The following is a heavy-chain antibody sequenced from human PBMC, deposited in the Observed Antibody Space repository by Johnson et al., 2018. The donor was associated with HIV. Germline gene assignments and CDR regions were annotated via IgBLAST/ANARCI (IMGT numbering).Heavy chain of an antibody. D-gene: IGHD5/OR15-5a*01. Sequence: QVQLVESGGGVVQPGRALRLSCAASGFTFSNSAMHWVRQAPGKGLEWVAVISYDGDNIYYADSVKGRFTISRANSKNTLYLQMNRLRGEDTAVYYCAKTEVYREKSTRAVELGAFETWGQGTMVPVSS. CDR3: AKTEVYREKSTRAVELGAFET. CDR1: GFTFSNSA. CDR2: ISYDGDNI. V-gene: IGHV3-30-3*02. J-gene: IGHJ3*02.